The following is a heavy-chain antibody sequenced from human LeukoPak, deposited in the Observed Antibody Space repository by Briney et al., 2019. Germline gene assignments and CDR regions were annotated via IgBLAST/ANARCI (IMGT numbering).Heavy chain of an antibody. CDR1: GFTFSSSW. V-gene: IGHV3-7*01. J-gene: IGHJ4*02. CDR2: IKQDGSEK. CDR3: AREGGYSGSPYDY. Sequence: GGSLRLSCAASGFTFSSSWMSWVGQAPGKGLEWVANIKQDGSEKYYVDTVKGRFTISRDNAKNSLYLQMNSLRAEDTAVYYCAREGGYSGSPYDYWGQGTLVTVSS. D-gene: IGHD1-26*01.